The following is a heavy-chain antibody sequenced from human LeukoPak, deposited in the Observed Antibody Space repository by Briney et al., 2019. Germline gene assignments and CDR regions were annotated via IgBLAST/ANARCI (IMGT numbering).Heavy chain of an antibody. V-gene: IGHV1-69*06. D-gene: IGHD6-13*01. CDR2: IIPIFGTA. J-gene: IGHJ6*03. Sequence: SVKLSRKASVDTLSIYAISWVRQPPGQGLEWMVGIIPIFGTANYAQKFQGRVTITADKSTSTAYMELSSVRSEDTGVYYCATIEVAAARIPPCYYYFMDVWGKGSTVTVSS. CDR3: ATIEVAAARIPPCYYYFMDV. CDR1: VDTLSIYA.